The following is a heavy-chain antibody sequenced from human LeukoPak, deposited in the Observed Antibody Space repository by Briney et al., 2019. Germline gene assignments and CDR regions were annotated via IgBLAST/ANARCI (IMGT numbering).Heavy chain of an antibody. Sequence: GGSLRLSCAASGFTFNSYWMSWVRQAPGKGLEWVANIKQHGSEKYYVDSVKGRFTISRDNAKNSLYLQMNSLRAEDTAVYYCARDRYYYDSSGYSQGDAFAIWGQGTMVTVSS. CDR3: ARDRYYYDSSGYSQGDAFAI. D-gene: IGHD3-22*01. J-gene: IGHJ3*02. V-gene: IGHV3-7*04. CDR1: GFTFNSYW. CDR2: IKQHGSEK.